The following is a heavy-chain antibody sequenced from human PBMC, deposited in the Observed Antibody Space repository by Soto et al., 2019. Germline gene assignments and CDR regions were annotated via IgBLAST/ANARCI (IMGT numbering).Heavy chain of an antibody. D-gene: IGHD6-6*01. CDR3: SRGTSIRASGDY. Sequence: QVQLVQSGAEVKKPGASVKVSCKASGYTFTNYGINWVRQAPGQGLERLGWVSAYNGERRYAQRDQARVIMTTDTSTTTAYMEWRSLRSDDTAVYYCSRGTSIRASGDYWGQGTLVTVSS. J-gene: IGHJ4*01. V-gene: IGHV1-18*01. CDR2: VSAYNGER. CDR1: GYTFTNYG.